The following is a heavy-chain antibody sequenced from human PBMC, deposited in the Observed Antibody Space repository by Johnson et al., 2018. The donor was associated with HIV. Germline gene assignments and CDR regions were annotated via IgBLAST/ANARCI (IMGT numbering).Heavy chain of an antibody. CDR1: GFTFSNYG. CDR3: ARAHLIFPKNAFDV. D-gene: IGHD3-3*02. Sequence: QVQLVESGGGVVQPGGSLRLSCAASGFTFSNYGMHWVRQAPGKGLEWVAFIRYDGDIPYYVYSVKGRFTISRDNSKNTPYLQMNTLGADDTAFYYCARAHLIFPKNAFDVWGQGAMVMVSS. V-gene: IGHV3-30*02. J-gene: IGHJ3*01. CDR2: IRYDGDIP.